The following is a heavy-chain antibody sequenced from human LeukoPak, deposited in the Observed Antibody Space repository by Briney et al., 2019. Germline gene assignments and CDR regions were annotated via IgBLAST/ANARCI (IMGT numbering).Heavy chain of an antibody. CDR3: ARGRVTMIVVVNSYYYSMDV. V-gene: IGHV4-30-4*07. Sequence: PSQTLSLTCAVSGGSISSGVDSWSWIRQPPGKGLEWIGYIYYSETTYYNPSLKSRVTISSDTSKNQFSLRLSSVTAADTALYYCARGRVTMIVVVNSYYYSMDVWGKGTTVTVSS. D-gene: IGHD3-22*01. CDR1: GGSISSGVDS. J-gene: IGHJ6*03. CDR2: IYYSETT.